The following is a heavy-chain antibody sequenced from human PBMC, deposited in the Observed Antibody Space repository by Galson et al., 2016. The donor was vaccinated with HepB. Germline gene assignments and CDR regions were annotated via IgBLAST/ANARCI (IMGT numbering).Heavy chain of an antibody. Sequence: SVKVSCKAFGYSFTSYYIHWVRQAPGQGLEWMGMINPNTGSANYAQKFQGRVSMTRDTSTSTVYMDLSSLRSEDRSLYYCARSIDGDYFGAMDNWGQGTLVTVSS. J-gene: IGHJ4*02. CDR1: GYSFTSYY. CDR3: ARSIDGDYFGAMDN. V-gene: IGHV1-46*01. D-gene: IGHD4-17*01. CDR2: INPNTGSA.